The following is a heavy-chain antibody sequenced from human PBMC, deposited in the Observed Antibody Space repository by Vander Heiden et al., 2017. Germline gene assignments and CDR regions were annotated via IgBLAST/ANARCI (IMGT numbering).Heavy chain of an antibody. J-gene: IGHJ4*02. V-gene: IGHV3-23*01. D-gene: IGHD2-2*01. CDR1: GITFSSYA. Sequence: EVQLFESGGALVQPGGALRLSCAASGITFSSYAMGWVRQAPGRGLEWVSTISGSGGSASYADSVKGRFTISRDSSKNTLYLQISSLRAEDTAVYYCAKGYCSSPTCSFNYWGQGTLVTVSS. CDR2: ISGSGGSA. CDR3: AKGYCSSPTCSFNY.